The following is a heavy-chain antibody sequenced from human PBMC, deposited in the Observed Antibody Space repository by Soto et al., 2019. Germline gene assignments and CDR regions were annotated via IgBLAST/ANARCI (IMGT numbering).Heavy chain of an antibody. CDR3: TLQFVVVASVHNYFNP. CDR1: GFTFTNAW. D-gene: IGHD2-21*02. J-gene: IGHJ4*02. V-gene: IGHV3-15*01. Sequence: EVQLVDSGGGLVKPGGSLTLSCAASGFTFTNAWMSWVRQAPGKGLEWVGRIKSKTDGETTDYAAPVKGRFTISRDDSKNTMYLQINSLQIEDTGVYYCTLQFVVVASVHNYFNPWGQGTLVTVSS. CDR2: IKSKTDGETT.